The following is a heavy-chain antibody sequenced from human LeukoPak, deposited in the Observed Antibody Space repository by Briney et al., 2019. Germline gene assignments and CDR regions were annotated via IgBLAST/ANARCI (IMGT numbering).Heavy chain of an antibody. J-gene: IGHJ5*02. CDR1: GYIFTSYD. CDR3: ARSPARGQFDP. CDR2: MNPNSGNT. D-gene: IGHD3-10*01. V-gene: IGHV1-8*01. Sequence: GASVKVSCKASGYIFTSYDINWVRQATGQGLEWMGWMNPNSGNTGYAQKFQGRITMTRSTSINTAYMELSSLRSEDTAVYYCARSPARGQFDPWGQGTLVTVSS.